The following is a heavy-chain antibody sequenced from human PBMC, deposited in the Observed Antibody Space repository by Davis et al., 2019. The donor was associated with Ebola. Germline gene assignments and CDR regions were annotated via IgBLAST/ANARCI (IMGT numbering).Heavy chain of an antibody. V-gene: IGHV1-18*04. D-gene: IGHD6-19*01. J-gene: IGHJ3*02. CDR2: ISAYNGNT. CDR3: ARDKKEWLVSSDAFDI. CDR1: GYTFTSYG. Sequence: ASVKVSCKASGYTFTSYGISWVRQAPGQGLEWMGWISAYNGNTNYAQKLQGRVTMTTDTSTSTAYMELRSLRSDDTAVYYCARDKKEWLVSSDAFDIWGQGTMVTVSS.